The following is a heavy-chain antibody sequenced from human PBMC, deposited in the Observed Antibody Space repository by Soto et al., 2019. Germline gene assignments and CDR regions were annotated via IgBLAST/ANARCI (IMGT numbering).Heavy chain of an antibody. V-gene: IGHV4-59*02. D-gene: IGHD4-4*01. J-gene: IGHJ5*02. CDR1: DVSVTSHR. CDR2: TSYTGNT. CDR3: ARHMHADYTHYFDP. Sequence: SETLSLTFFVSDVSVTSHRWSGIRQFPGQGLEWIAYTSYTGNTNYNPSLQSRVTISLDTSKNQLSLKLTSMTAADTAVYYCARHMHADYTHYFDPWGQGTLVTVSS.